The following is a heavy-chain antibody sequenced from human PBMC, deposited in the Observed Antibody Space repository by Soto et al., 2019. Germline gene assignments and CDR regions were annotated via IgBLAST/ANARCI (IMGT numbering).Heavy chain of an antibody. Sequence: PSETLSLTCSVSGINILSTTYSWSWVRQTPSKGLEWLGSVYYRGTPFYNPSLEGRVAITVDRSQNQFSLRLSSVTAADTAIYYCAREDVDVGSNYYYYYGMAVWVQGAPVTVSS. CDR2: VYYRGTP. CDR1: GINILSTTYS. J-gene: IGHJ6*02. CDR3: AREDVDVGSNYYYYYGMAV. D-gene: IGHD2-15*01. V-gene: IGHV4-30-2*01.